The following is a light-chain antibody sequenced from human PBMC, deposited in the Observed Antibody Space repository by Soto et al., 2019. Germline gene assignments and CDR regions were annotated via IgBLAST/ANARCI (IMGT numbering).Light chain of an antibody. V-gene: IGKV2D-29*02. CDR2: QVS. CDR1: QRLLHGDGTHR. CDR3: LQSIELPRS. Sequence: DIVMTQSPLSLSVTPGQAGSISCTFSQRLLHGDGTHRLYWYLQMPGQSPHLLILQVSYPFSGVPERFSGSGSGTDFTLEISRVEAEAVGVYYCLQSIELPRSYGQGTK. J-gene: IGKJ1*01.